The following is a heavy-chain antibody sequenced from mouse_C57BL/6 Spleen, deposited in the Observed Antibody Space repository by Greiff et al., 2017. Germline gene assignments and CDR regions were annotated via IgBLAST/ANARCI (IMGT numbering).Heavy chain of an antibody. J-gene: IGHJ4*01. CDR1: GYTFTSYW. V-gene: IGHV1-53*01. D-gene: IGHD4-1*02. CDR2: INPSNGGT. CDR3: TTQLALYAMDY. Sequence: VQLQQPGTELVKPGASVKLSCKASGYTFTSYWMHWVKQRPGQGLEWIGNINPSNGGTNYNEKFKSKATLTVDKSSSTAYMKLSRLTSEDSAVYYCTTQLALYAMDYWGQGTSVTVSS.